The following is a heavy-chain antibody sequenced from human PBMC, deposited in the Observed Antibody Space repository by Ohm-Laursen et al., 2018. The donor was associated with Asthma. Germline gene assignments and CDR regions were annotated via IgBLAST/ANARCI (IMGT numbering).Heavy chain of an antibody. J-gene: IGHJ4*02. Sequence: SLRLSCAASGFTFSIYGMHWVRQAPGKGLEWVAVISYDGSNKYYADSVKGRFTISRDNSKNTLYLQMNSLRAEDTAVYYCAKENSDIVVVPAAIGGYFDYWGQGTLVTVSS. CDR2: ISYDGSNK. V-gene: IGHV3-30*18. CDR1: GFTFSIYG. D-gene: IGHD2-2*01. CDR3: AKENSDIVVVPAAIGGYFDY.